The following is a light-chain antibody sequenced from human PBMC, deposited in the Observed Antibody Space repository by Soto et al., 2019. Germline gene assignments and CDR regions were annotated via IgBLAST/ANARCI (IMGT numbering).Light chain of an antibody. CDR2: GAS. CDR3: QQYGSSLPST. J-gene: IGKJ5*01. Sequence: ESVSTKSPGTVALPQRERATXSGRXIQSVRSSYLAWYQQEPGQAPRLLIYGASSRATGIPDRFSGSGSGTDFTLTISRLEPKDFAVYYCQQYGSSLPSTIGQGTLVELK. V-gene: IGKV3-20*01. CDR1: QSVRSSY.